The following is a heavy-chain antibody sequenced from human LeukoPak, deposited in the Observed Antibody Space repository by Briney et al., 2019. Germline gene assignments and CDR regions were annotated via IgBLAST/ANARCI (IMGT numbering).Heavy chain of an antibody. Sequence: GGSLRLSCAASGFTFSSYSMNWVRQAPGKGLEWVSSISSSSSYIYYADSVKGRFTISRDNAKNSLYLQMNSLRAEDTAVYYCARASGRATRPYSSSWYFNWFDPWGQGTLVTVSS. D-gene: IGHD6-13*01. V-gene: IGHV3-21*01. J-gene: IGHJ5*02. CDR2: ISSSSSYI. CDR3: ARASGRATRPYSSSWYFNWFDP. CDR1: GFTFSSYS.